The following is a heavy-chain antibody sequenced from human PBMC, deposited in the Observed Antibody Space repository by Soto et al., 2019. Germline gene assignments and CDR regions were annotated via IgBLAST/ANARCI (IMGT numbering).Heavy chain of an antibody. CDR3: AKDLEVTTGYSSSFDVLGFDY. CDR2: ISYDGSNK. D-gene: IGHD6-13*01. V-gene: IGHV3-30*18. J-gene: IGHJ4*02. Sequence: GGSLRLSCAASGFTFSSYGMHWVRQAPGKGLEWVAVISYDGSNKYYADSVKGRFTISRDNSKNTLYLQMNSLRAEDTAVYYCAKDLEVTTGYSSSFDVLGFDYWGQGTLVTVSS. CDR1: GFTFSSYG.